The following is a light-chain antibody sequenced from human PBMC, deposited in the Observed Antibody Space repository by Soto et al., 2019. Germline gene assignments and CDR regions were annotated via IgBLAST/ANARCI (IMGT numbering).Light chain of an antibody. CDR1: QSVSSSY. CDR2: VAS. Sequence: EIVLTQSPGTLSLSPGERATLSCRASQSVSSSYLAWYQQKPGQAPRLLFYVASSRATGIPDRFSGSGSGTDFTLTISRLEPEDFAVYYCQQFGNSPYTFGQGTRLEIK. CDR3: QQFGNSPYT. V-gene: IGKV3-20*01. J-gene: IGKJ2*01.